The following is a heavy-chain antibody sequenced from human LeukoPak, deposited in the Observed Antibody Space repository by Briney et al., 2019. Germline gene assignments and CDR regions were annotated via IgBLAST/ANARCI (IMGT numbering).Heavy chain of an antibody. CDR2: IRDSGAV. V-gene: IGHV3-66*03. Sequence: PGGSLRLSCAVSGFSVSDYYMRWVREAPGRGLEWVGLIRDSGAVFYADIVRGRFAISRDESENTLYLQMNGLRVEDTAVYFCARDPAAHQVWVEFDPWGQGTPVTVSS. D-gene: IGHD3-16*01. CDR1: GFSVSDYY. J-gene: IGHJ5*02. CDR3: ARDPAAHQVWVEFDP.